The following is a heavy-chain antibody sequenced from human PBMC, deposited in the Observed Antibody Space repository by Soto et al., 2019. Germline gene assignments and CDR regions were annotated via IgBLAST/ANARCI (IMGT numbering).Heavy chain of an antibody. V-gene: IGHV3-30-3*01. CDR2: ISYDGSNK. D-gene: IGHD2-2*01. Sequence: GGSLRLSCAASGFTFSNYALHWVRQAPGKGLEWVAVISYDGSNKFYADSVKGRFTISRDNSKHTLYLQMNSLRAENTAVYYCARGPSSLTLFDYLGQGTLVTVSS. J-gene: IGHJ4*02. CDR3: ARGPSSLTLFDY. CDR1: GFTFSNYA.